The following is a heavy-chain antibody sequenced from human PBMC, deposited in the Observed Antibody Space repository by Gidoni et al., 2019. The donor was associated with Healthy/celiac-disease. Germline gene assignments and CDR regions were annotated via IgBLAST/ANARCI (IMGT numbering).Heavy chain of an antibody. CDR3: ARTRSEYYYDSSGYQDY. J-gene: IGHJ4*02. Sequence: QVHMVESGGGLVKHGGYLRLSCAASGFTLSDYYMSWIRQAPGKGLEWVSYISSSGSTIYYADSVKGRFTISRDNAKNSLYLQMNSLRAEDTAVYYCARTRSEYYYDSSGYQDYWGQGTLVTVSS. CDR2: ISSSGSTI. CDR1: GFTLSDYY. V-gene: IGHV3-11*01. D-gene: IGHD3-22*01.